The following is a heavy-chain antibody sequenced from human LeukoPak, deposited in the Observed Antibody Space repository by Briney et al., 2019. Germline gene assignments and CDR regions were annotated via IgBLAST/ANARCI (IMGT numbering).Heavy chain of an antibody. V-gene: IGHV1-2*02. CDR3: ARDRRGAYGDYATSY. CDR2: INPNSGAT. J-gene: IGHJ4*02. Sequence: GASVKVSCKASGYTFTGYYIHWVRQAPGQGLEWMGWINPNSGATNYAQKFQGRVTMTRDTSISTAYMELSRLRSDDTAVYYCARDRRGAYGDYATSYWGQGTLVTVSS. CDR1: GYTFTGYY. D-gene: IGHD4-17*01.